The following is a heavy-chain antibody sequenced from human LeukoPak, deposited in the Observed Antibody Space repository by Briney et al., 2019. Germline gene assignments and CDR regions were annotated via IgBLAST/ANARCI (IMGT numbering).Heavy chain of an antibody. CDR2: ISGSGDST. CDR1: GFTFSSIA. J-gene: IGHJ4*02. Sequence: GGTLRLSCAASGFTFSSIAMSWVPQAPGKGLEWGLGISGSGDSTYYTESVKGRFTISRDNSKNTLYLEMNSLRAEDTAVYYCAKDPYYYDTSGYNGDYWGQGTLVTVSS. V-gene: IGHV3-23*01. D-gene: IGHD3-22*01. CDR3: AKDPYYYDTSGYNGDY.